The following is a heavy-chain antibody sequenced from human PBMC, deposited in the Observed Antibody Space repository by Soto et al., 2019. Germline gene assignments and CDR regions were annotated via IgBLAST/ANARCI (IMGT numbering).Heavy chain of an antibody. Sequence: ASVKVSCKASGYTFTSYGISWVRQAPGQGLEWMGWISAYNGNTNYAQKLQGRVTMTTDTSTSTAYTELRSLRSDDTAVYYCARDLPFDCSGGSRHNNWFDPWGQGTLVTVSS. CDR1: GYTFTSYG. V-gene: IGHV1-18*01. D-gene: IGHD2-15*01. CDR3: ARDLPFDCSGGSRHNNWFDP. J-gene: IGHJ5*02. CDR2: ISAYNGNT.